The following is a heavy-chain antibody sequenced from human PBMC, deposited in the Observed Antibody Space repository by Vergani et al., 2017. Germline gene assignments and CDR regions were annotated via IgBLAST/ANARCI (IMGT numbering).Heavy chain of an antibody. V-gene: IGHV4-34*01. D-gene: IGHD3-22*01. CDR1: GGSFSGYY. Sequence: QVQLQQWGAGLLKPSETLSLTCAVYGGSFSGYYWSWIRQPPGKGLEWIGEINHSGSTNYNPSLKSRVTISVDTSKNQFSLKLSSVTAADTAVYYCARRTIDYYDSSGYXFDYWGQGTLVTVSS. CDR2: INHSGST. J-gene: IGHJ4*02. CDR3: ARRTIDYYDSSGYXFDY.